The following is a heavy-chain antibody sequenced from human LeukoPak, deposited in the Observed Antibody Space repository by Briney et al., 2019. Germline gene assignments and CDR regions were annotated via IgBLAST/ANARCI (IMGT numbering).Heavy chain of an antibody. CDR3: ANSYSSSWYWFDP. V-gene: IGHV4-34*01. J-gene: IGHJ5*02. Sequence: SETLSLTCAVYGGSFSGYYWSWIRQPPGKGLEWIGEINHSGSTNYNPSLKSRVTISVDTSKNQFSLKLSSVTAADTAVYYCANSYSSSWYWFDPWGQGTLVTVSS. D-gene: IGHD6-13*01. CDR2: INHSGST. CDR1: GGSFSGYY.